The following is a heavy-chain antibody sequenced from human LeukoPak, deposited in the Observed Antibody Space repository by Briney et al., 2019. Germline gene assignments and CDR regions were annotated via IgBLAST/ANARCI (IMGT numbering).Heavy chain of an antibody. Sequence: GGSLRLSCAASGFTFSSYEMNWVRQAPGKGLEWVSYISSSGSTIYYADSVKGRFTISRDNAKNSLYLQMNSLRAEDTAVYYCASYYGSGSYTFDYWGQGTLVTVSS. J-gene: IGHJ4*02. CDR3: ASYYGSGSYTFDY. CDR1: GFTFSSYE. D-gene: IGHD3-10*01. CDR2: ISSSGSTI. V-gene: IGHV3-48*03.